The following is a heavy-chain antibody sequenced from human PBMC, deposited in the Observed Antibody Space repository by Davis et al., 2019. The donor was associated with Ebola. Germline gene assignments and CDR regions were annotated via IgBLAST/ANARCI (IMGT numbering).Heavy chain of an antibody. J-gene: IGHJ3*02. CDR3: ARDYGDYVYAFDI. D-gene: IGHD4-17*01. V-gene: IGHV1-18*01. CDR2: ISAYNGNT. CDR1: LYTFTSYG. Sequence: SVPVSRLASLYTFTSYGISWVRQAPAHGLEWMGWISAYNGNTNYAQKLQGRVTMTTDTSTSTAYMELRSLRSDDTAVYYCARDYGDYVYAFDIWGQGTMVTVSS.